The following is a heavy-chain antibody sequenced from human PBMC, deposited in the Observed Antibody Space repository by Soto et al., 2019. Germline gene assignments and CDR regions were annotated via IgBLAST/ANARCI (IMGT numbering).Heavy chain of an antibody. CDR1: GFTFSSYA. D-gene: IGHD3-9*01. Sequence: GGSLRLSCAASGFTFSSYAMSWVRQAPGKGLEWVSAISGSGGSTYYADSVKGRFTISRDNSKNTLYLQMNSLRAEDTSGYYCAGSLGDYDIFYYFDYWGQGTLVTVSS. CDR3: AGSLGDYDIFYYFDY. CDR2: ISGSGGST. V-gene: IGHV3-23*01. J-gene: IGHJ4*02.